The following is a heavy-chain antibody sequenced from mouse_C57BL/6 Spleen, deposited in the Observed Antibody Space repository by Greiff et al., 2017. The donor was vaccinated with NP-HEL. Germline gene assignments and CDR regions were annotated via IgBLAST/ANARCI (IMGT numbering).Heavy chain of an antibody. D-gene: IGHD4-1*01. Sequence: QVQLQQPGAELVRPGSSVNLSCKASGYTFTSYWMDWVKQRPGQGLEWIGNIYPSDSETHYNQKFKDKATLTVDKSSSTAYMQLSSLTSEDSAVYYCARGTGRDYWGQGTTLTVSS. CDR1: GYTFTSYW. CDR3: ARGTGRDY. V-gene: IGHV1-61*01. CDR2: IYPSDSET. J-gene: IGHJ2*01.